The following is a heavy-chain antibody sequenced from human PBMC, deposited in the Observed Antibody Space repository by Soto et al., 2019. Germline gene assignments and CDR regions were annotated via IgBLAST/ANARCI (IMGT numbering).Heavy chain of an antibody. V-gene: IGHV3-30-3*01. CDR3: ARSSWFYYYYGMDV. Sequence: LRLSCAASGFTFSSYAMHWVRQAPGKGLEWVAVISYDGSNKYYADSVKGRFTISRDNSKNTLYLQMNSLRAEDTAVYYCARSSWFYYYYGMDVWGQGTTVTVSS. CDR2: ISYDGSNK. J-gene: IGHJ6*02. CDR1: GFTFSSYA. D-gene: IGHD6-13*01.